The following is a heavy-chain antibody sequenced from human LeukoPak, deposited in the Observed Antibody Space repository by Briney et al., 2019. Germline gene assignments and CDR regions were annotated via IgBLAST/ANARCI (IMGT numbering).Heavy chain of an antibody. D-gene: IGHD3-3*01. J-gene: IGHJ4*02. V-gene: IGHV1-18*01. CDR2: ISAYNGNT. Sequence: ASVKVSCKASGYTFTSYGISWVRQAPGQGLEWMGWISAYNGNTNYAQKLQGRVTMTTDTSTSTAYMELRSLRSDDTAVYYCARDRSYDFWSGYYPFDYWGLGTLVTVSS. CDR3: ARDRSYDFWSGYYPFDY. CDR1: GYTFTSYG.